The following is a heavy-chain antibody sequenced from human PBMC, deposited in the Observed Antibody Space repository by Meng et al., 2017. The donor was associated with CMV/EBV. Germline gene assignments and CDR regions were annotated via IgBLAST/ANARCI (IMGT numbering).Heavy chain of an antibody. J-gene: IGHJ6*02. CDR3: ARGESSWSGYYLYYGMDV. Sequence: GGSLRLSCAASGFTFSSYWMHWVRQAPGKGLEWVANIKQDGSEKYYVDSVKGRFTISRDNAKNSLYLQMNSLRAEDTAVYYCARGESSWSGYYLYYGMDVWGQGTTVTVSS. CDR2: IKQDGSEK. CDR1: GFTFSSYW. D-gene: IGHD3-3*01. V-gene: IGHV3-7*01.